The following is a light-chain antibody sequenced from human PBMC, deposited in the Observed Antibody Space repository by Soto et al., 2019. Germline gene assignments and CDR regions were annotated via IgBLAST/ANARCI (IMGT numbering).Light chain of an antibody. CDR3: KQRRSWPPTIT. CDR2: DAS. V-gene: IGKV3-11*01. J-gene: IGKJ5*01. CDR1: QSVSNY. Sequence: DIVLTQSPATLSLSPGERATLSCRARQSVSNYLAWYPQRPGQAPRLLIYDASYRATDIAPRFSGSGSGTDFTLTISSLEPEAYAVYYCKQRRSWPPTITLGQGTRLDIK.